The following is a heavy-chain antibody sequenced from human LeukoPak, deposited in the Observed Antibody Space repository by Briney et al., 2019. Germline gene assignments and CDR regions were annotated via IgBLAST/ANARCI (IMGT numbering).Heavy chain of an antibody. J-gene: IGHJ4*02. CDR3: ARDQSRLFDN. V-gene: IGHV3-7*04. Sequence: GGSLRLSCAASGFTFSSYYMRWVRQAPGKGLEWVASIRDDGSDKYYVDSVKGRFTISIESAKNSLFLQINSLRAEHTVVYYSARDQSRLFDNGDGGTLVTV. CDR1: GFTFSSYY. CDR2: IRDDGSDK. D-gene: IGHD2-21*02.